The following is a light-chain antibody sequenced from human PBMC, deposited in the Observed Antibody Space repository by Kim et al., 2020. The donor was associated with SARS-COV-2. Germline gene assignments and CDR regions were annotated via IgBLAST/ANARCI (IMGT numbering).Light chain of an antibody. Sequence: EIVMTQSPATLSMSPGERATLSCRASRSISSNLAWFQQKPGQLPRLLIYDASTRATGVPARFSGSGSGTEFTLTISSLQSEDFAVYYCQQYNNWHTFGQGTKLEI. CDR1: RSISSN. CDR3: QQYNNWHT. CDR2: DAS. J-gene: IGKJ2*01. V-gene: IGKV3-15*01.